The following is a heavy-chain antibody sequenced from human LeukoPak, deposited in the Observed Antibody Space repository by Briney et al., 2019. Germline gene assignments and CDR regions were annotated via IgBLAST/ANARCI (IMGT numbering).Heavy chain of an antibody. CDR1: GGSISSSSYC. Sequence: PSETLSLTCTVSGGSISSSSYCWGWIRQPPGKGLEWIGSIYHSGSTYYNPSLKSRVTISVDTSKNQFSLKLSSVTAADTAVYYCARLSTVTTLHAFDIWGQGTMVTVSS. CDR2: IYHSGST. D-gene: IGHD4-17*01. CDR3: ARLSTVTTLHAFDI. J-gene: IGHJ3*02. V-gene: IGHV4-39*01.